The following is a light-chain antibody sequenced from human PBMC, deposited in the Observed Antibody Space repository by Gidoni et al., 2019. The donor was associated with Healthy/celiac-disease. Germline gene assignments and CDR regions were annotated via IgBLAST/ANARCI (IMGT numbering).Light chain of an antibody. CDR3: QQYGYLIT. J-gene: IGKJ4*01. CDR1: QDISNY. Sequence: IQISQSPPSLSASVGDRATLTCQASQDISNYLNWYQQKTGKAPKLLNYDATNLETGDPSRFSGRGAGKDFTFTISSLQAEDIATYYWQQYGYLITFGEXTKVEIK. V-gene: IGKV1-33*01. CDR2: DAT.